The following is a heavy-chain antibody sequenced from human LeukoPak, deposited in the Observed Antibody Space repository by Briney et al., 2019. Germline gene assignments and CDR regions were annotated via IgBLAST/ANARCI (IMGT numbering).Heavy chain of an antibody. D-gene: IGHD2-2*02. V-gene: IGHV4-4*02. J-gene: IGHJ3*02. CDR1: GGSISSSNW. CDR2: INHSGST. CDR3: ARIRRYCSSTSCYKFDYAFDI. Sequence: SETLSLTCAVSGGSISSSNWWSWVRQPPGKGLEWIGEINHSGSTNYNPSLKSRVTISVDTSKNQFSLKLSSVTAADTAVYYCARIRRYCSSTSCYKFDYAFDIWGQGTMVTVSS.